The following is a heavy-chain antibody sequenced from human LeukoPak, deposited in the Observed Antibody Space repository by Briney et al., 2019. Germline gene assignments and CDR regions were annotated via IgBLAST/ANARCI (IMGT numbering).Heavy chain of an antibody. CDR2: ISSSTSTI. Sequence: GGSLRLSCAASGFSFSTYWMHWVRHAPGKGLEWVSYISSSTSTIYYADSVKGRFTISRDNAKNSLYLQMNSLRAEDTAVYYCAVSFDYWGQGTLVTVSS. CDR1: GFSFSTYW. CDR3: AVSFDY. V-gene: IGHV3-48*01. D-gene: IGHD5/OR15-5a*01. J-gene: IGHJ4*02.